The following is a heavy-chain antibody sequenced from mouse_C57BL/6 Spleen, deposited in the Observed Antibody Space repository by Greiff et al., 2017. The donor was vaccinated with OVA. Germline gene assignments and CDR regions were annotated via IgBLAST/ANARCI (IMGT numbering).Heavy chain of an antibody. V-gene: IGHV3-6*01. CDR2: ISYDGSN. Sequence: EVQRVESGPGLVKPSQSLSLTCSVTGYSITSGYYWHWIRQFPGNKLVWMGYISYDGSNNYNPSLKNRISITRDTSKNQFFLKLNSVTTEDTATYYCARDDYDEGAFDYWGQGTTLTVSS. CDR3: ARDDYDEGAFDY. J-gene: IGHJ2*01. CDR1: GYSITSGYY. D-gene: IGHD2-4*01.